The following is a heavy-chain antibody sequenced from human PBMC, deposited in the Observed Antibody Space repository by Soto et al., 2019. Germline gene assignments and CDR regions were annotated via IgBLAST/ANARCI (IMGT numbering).Heavy chain of an antibody. D-gene: IGHD3-10*01. CDR2: IGPYTGVT. V-gene: IGHV1-18*01. CDR1: GYTFTSYG. Sequence: QVQRVQSGAEVKNPGASVKVSCKASGYTFTSYGFSWVRQAPGQGLEWMGWIGPYTGVTNYAQKLQGRVTMTTDTSTSTAYMELRSLRSDDTAVYYCARDGDGPGRRYDYWGQGTLITVSS. J-gene: IGHJ4*02. CDR3: ARDGDGPGRRYDY.